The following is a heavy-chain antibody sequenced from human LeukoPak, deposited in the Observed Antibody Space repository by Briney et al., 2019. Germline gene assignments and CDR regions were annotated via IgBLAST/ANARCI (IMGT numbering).Heavy chain of an antibody. V-gene: IGHV4-34*01. CDR2: INHSGST. Sequence: SETLSLTCAVYGGSFSGYYWSWIRQPPGKGLEWIGEINHSGSTNYNPSLKSRVTISVDTSKNQFSLKLSSVIAADTAVYYCARGGRVGYYDSSGYYYPYSVDYYYYGMDVWGQGTTVTVSS. CDR3: ARGGRVGYYDSSGYYYPYSVDYYYYGMDV. D-gene: IGHD3-22*01. CDR1: GGSFSGYY. J-gene: IGHJ6*02.